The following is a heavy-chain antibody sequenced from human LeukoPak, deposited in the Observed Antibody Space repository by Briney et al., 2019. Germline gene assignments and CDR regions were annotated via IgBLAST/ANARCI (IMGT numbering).Heavy chain of an antibody. CDR2: ISYDGSNK. CDR1: GFTFSSYG. Sequence: GGSLRLSCAASGFTFSSYGMHWVRQAPGKGLEWVAVISYDGSNKYYADSVKGRSTISRDNSKNTLYLQMNSLRAEDTAVYYCAKVGYYYYGMDVWGQGTTVTVSS. V-gene: IGHV3-30*18. J-gene: IGHJ6*02. CDR3: AKVGYYYYGMDV.